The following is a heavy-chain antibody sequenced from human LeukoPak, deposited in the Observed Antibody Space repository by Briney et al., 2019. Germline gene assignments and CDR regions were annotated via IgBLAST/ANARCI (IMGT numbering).Heavy chain of an antibody. D-gene: IGHD3-10*01. CDR2: IYPSGST. J-gene: IGHJ6*03. V-gene: IGHV4-61*02. CDR3: ARGFAERYYYYYYMDV. CDR1: GGSVSSGSYS. Sequence: SQTLSLTCTVSGGSVSSGSYSWSWIRQPAGKGLEWIGRIYPSGSTNYNPSLKSRVTISVDTSKNQFSLKLSSVTAADTAVYYCARGFAERYYYYYYMDVWGKGTTVTVSS.